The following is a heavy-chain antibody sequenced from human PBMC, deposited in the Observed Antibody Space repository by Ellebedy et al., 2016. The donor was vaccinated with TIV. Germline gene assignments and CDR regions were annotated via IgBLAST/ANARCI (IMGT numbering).Heavy chain of an antibody. J-gene: IGHJ2*01. Sequence: PGGSLRLSCAASGFTFSSYWMHWVRQAPGKGLVWVSRIDNDGSYTGYADSVKGRFTMSRDNAKNTLYLQMNSLRAEDTAVYYCARAGSSGWEAYFDLWGRGTLVTVSS. CDR1: GFTFSSYW. CDR2: IDNDGSYT. CDR3: ARAGSSGWEAYFDL. V-gene: IGHV3-74*01. D-gene: IGHD6-19*01.